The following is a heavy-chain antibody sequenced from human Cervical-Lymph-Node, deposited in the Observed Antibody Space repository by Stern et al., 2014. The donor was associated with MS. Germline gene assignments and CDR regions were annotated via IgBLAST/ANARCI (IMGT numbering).Heavy chain of an antibody. CDR3: ARMIGTVTTAYYYGMDV. CDR1: GFSLSTSGMC. D-gene: IGHD4-17*01. J-gene: IGHJ6*02. V-gene: IGHV2-70*01. Sequence: ESGPALVKPTQTLTLTCTFSGFSLSTSGMCVSWIRQPPGKALEWLALIDWDDDKYYSTSLKTRLTISKDTSKNQVVLIMTNMDPVDTATYYCARMIGTVTTAYYYGMDVWGQGTTVTVSS. CDR2: IDWDDDK.